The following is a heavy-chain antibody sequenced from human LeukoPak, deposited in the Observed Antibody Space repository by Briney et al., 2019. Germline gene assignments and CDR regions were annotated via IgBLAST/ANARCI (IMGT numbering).Heavy chain of an antibody. CDR3: ARTIRGQYSSGWYGDY. CDR2: ISYDGSNK. D-gene: IGHD6-19*01. J-gene: IGHJ4*02. V-gene: IGHV3-30-3*01. Sequence: PGRSLRLSCAASGFTFSSYAMHWVRQAPGKGLEWVAVISYDGSNKYYADSVKGRFTISRDNAKNSLYLQMNSLRAEDTAVYYCARTIRGQYSSGWYGDYWGQGTLVTVSS. CDR1: GFTFSSYA.